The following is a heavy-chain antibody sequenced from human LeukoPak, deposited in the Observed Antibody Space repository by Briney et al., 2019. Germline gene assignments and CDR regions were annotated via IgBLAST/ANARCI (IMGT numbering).Heavy chain of an antibody. J-gene: IGHJ3*02. Sequence: GGSLRLSCAASGFTFSSYSMNWVRQAPGKGLEWVSSISSSSSYIYYADSVKGRFTISRDNAKNSLYLQMNSLRAEDTAVYYCARGTPPPYYDFWSGYSPDAFDIWGQGTMVTVSS. V-gene: IGHV3-21*01. CDR1: GFTFSSYS. CDR3: ARGTPPPYYDFWSGYSPDAFDI. D-gene: IGHD3-3*01. CDR2: ISSSSSYI.